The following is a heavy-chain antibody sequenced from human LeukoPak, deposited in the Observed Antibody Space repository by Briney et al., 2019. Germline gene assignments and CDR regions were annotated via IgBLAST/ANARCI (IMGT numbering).Heavy chain of an antibody. V-gene: IGHV1-69*13. CDR2: IIPIFGTA. J-gene: IGHJ4*02. D-gene: IGHD2-15*01. CDR1: GGTFSSYA. CDR3: ARTGCSGDSCYYYFDY. Sequence: SVKVSCKASGGTFSSYAISWVRQAPGQGLGWMGGIIPIFGTANYAQKFQGRVTITADESTSTAYMELSSLRSEDTAVYYCARTGCSGDSCYYYFDYWGQGTLVTVSS.